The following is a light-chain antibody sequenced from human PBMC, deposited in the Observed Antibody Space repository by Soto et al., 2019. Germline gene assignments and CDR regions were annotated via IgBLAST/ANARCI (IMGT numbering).Light chain of an antibody. Sequence: QSVLTQPPSASGSPGQSVAISCTGTSSDVGGYNYVSWYQQYPGKAPKLMIYDVTKRPSGVPDRFSGSKSGNTASLTVSGLQAEDEADYYCSSYAGTHVVFGTGTKV. CDR3: SSYAGTHVV. CDR2: DVT. V-gene: IGLV2-8*01. J-gene: IGLJ1*01. CDR1: SSDVGGYNY.